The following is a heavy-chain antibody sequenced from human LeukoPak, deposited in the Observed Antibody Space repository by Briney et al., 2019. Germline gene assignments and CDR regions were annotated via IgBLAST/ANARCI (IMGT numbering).Heavy chain of an antibody. J-gene: IGHJ5*02. CDR2: IYYSGST. Sequence: SETLSVTCTVSGGSISSGDYYWSWIRQLPGKGLEWIGYIYYSGSTYYYPSLKSRVTISVDTSKNQFSLKLSSVTAADTAVYYCARETYDFWSGLNWFEPWGQGTLVTDSS. D-gene: IGHD3-3*01. CDR3: ARETYDFWSGLNWFEP. CDR1: GGSISSGDYY. V-gene: IGHV4-30-4*01.